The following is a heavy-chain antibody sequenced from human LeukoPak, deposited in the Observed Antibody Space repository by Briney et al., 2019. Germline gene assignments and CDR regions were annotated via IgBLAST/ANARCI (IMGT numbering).Heavy chain of an antibody. V-gene: IGHV3-48*03. CDR3: ARDNYDSMFGY. CDR2: ISSSGSTI. D-gene: IGHD3-22*01. J-gene: IGHJ4*02. CDR1: GFIFSSYE. Sequence: GESLRLSCAASGFIFSSYEMNWVRQAPGKGLQWISYISSSGSTIYYADSVKGRFTISRDNTKNSLYLQMNNLRAEDTAVYYCARDNYDSMFGYWGQGALVTVSS.